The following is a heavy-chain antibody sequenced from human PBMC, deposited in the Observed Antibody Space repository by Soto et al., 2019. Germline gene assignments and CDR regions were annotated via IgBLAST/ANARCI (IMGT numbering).Heavy chain of an antibody. CDR2: INHSGST. CDR3: ARKSLTVTTPYFDY. Sequence: SETLSLTCAVYGGSFSGYYWSWIRQPPGKGLERIGEINHSGSTNYNPSLKSRVTISVDTSKNQFSLKLSSVTAADTAVYYCARKSLTVTTPYFDYWGQGTLVTVSS. CDR1: GGSFSGYY. D-gene: IGHD4-17*01. J-gene: IGHJ4*02. V-gene: IGHV4-34*01.